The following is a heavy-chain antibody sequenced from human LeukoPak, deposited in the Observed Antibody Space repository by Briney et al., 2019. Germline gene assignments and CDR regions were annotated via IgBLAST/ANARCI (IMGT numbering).Heavy chain of an antibody. CDR3: ARHGQRLALDV. CDR1: GGSISSYY. D-gene: IGHD3-16*01. V-gene: IGHV4-59*08. Sequence: SETLSLTCTVSGGSISSYYWSWIRQPPGKGLEWIAFIHKNGNTNYNPSLRSRVAMSLDTSNNRLSLNLNSVTAADTATYFCARHGQRLALDVWGRGTMVIVSS. CDR2: IHKNGNT. J-gene: IGHJ3*01.